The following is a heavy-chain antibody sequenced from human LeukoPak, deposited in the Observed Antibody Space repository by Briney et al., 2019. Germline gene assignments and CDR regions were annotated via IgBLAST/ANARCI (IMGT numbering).Heavy chain of an antibody. Sequence: AGSLRLSCAASGFSFSSYAMTWVRQAQGKGLEWVSSMSVSGGSPPYADSVKGRFTIYRDNSKTTLYLQMNSLRAEDTAVYYCGVGWDAFDIRGQGTMVTVSS. CDR1: GFSFSSYA. D-gene: IGHD3-10*01. J-gene: IGHJ3*02. CDR2: MSVSGGSP. CDR3: GVGWDAFDI. V-gene: IGHV3-23*01.